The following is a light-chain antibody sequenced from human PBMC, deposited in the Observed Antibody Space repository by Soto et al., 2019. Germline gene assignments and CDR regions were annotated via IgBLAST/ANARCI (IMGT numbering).Light chain of an antibody. CDR2: GAS. CDR1: QSVSTN. CDR3: QQYNNWPIS. Sequence: EIVMTQSPATLSVPPGERATLSCRASQSVSTNLAWYQQKPDQAPRLLIYGASTRASGISDRFSGSGSATEFPLTISSLQSEDFALYFCQQYNNWPISFGQGTRLEI. J-gene: IGKJ5*01. V-gene: IGKV3-15*01.